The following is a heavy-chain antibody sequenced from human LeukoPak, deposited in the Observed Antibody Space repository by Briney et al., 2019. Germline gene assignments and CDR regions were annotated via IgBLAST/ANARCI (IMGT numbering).Heavy chain of an antibody. CDR2: ISAYNGNT. Sequence: ASVKVSCKASGYTFTSYGISWVRQATGQGLEWMGWISAYNGNTNYAQKLQGRVTMTTDTSTSTAYMELRSLRSDDTAVYYCARPRYVSGWPPDFDYWGQGTLVTVSS. CDR1: GYTFTSYG. CDR3: ARPRYVSGWPPDFDY. V-gene: IGHV1-18*01. J-gene: IGHJ4*02. D-gene: IGHD6-19*01.